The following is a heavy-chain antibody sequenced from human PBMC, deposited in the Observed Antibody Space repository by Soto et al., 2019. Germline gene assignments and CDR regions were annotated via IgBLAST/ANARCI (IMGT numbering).Heavy chain of an antibody. CDR2: ISSGGTI. CDR1: GFTFSSYS. CDR3: ARDDLYSGSLSLPFDS. V-gene: IGHV3-48*02. J-gene: IGHJ4*02. D-gene: IGHD3-10*01. Sequence: EVYLVESGGGLVQPGGSLRLSCAASGFTFSSYSVNWVRQAPGKGLEWISYISSGGTIYYADSVKGRFTISRDNAKNSLFLQMHSLRDDDTAVYYCARDDLYSGSLSLPFDSWGRGTLVTVSS.